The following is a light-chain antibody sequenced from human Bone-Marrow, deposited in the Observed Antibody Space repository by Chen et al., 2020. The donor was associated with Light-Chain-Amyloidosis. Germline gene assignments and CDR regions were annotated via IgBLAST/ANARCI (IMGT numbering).Light chain of an antibody. V-gene: IGLV3-1*01. CDR1: EVGAYF. CDR2: EDT. CDR3: QAGDSSTVR. Sequence: SYDLTQQPSVSVSPGQTARITCSGDEVGAYFVCWYQQRPGQSPLLVIYEDTKRPSGIPERFSVSKSGNTATLTISGTQAMDEADYYYQAGDSSTVRFGGGTKLTVL. J-gene: IGLJ2*01.